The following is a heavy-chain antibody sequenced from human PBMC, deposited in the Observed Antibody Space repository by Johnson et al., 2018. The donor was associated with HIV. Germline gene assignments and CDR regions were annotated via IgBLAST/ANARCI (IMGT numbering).Heavy chain of an antibody. J-gene: IGHJ3*01. CDR1: GFTFSSYG. V-gene: IGHV3-NL1*01. CDR2: IYSGGTT. CDR3: ARDRARDAFDV. Sequence: QVQLVESGGGVVQPGRSLRLSCAASGFTFSSYGMHWVRQAPGKGLEWVSIIYSGGTTNYADSVKGRFTISRDTSQNTVFLQMNSLRAEDTAVYYCARDRARDAFDVWGQGTMVTVSS.